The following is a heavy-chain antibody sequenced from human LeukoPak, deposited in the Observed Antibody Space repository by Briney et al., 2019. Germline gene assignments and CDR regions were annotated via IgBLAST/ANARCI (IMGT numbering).Heavy chain of an antibody. J-gene: IGHJ6*03. D-gene: IGHD3-22*01. V-gene: IGHV4-4*02. CDR1: GGSISSSNW. CDR2: IYHSGST. CDR3: ARVTYDSSGYYYTYYYYVDV. Sequence: PSETLSLTCAVSGGSISSSNWWSWVRQPPGKGLEWIGEIYHSGSTNYNPSLKSRVTISVDTSKNQFSLNLSSVTAADTAVYYCARVTYDSSGYYYTYYYYVDVWGNGTTVTVSS.